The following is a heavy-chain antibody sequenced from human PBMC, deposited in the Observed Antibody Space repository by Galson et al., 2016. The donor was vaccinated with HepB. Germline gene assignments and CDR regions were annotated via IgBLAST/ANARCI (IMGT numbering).Heavy chain of an antibody. Sequence: SLRLSCAASGFSFNTYAMHWVRQAPGKGLEWVSVIRFDGSNKYYADSVKGRFTISRDRSKNTLYLQMHSMRVEDTATYYCARDKRALVAANHFDYWGQGALVTVSS. CDR3: ARDKRALVAANHFDY. V-gene: IGHV3-33*01. J-gene: IGHJ4*02. D-gene: IGHD5-12*01. CDR1: GFSFNTYA. CDR2: IRFDGSNK.